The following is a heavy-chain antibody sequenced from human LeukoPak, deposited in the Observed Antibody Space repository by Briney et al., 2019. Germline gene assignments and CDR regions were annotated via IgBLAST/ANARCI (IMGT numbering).Heavy chain of an antibody. CDR3: ARDLVRGDYSEGGQY. CDR2: ISSSGSTI. CDR1: GFTFSDYY. D-gene: IGHD4-17*01. J-gene: IGHJ4*02. V-gene: IGHV3-11*04. Sequence: GGSLRLSCAASGFTFSDYYMSWIRQAPGKGLEWVSYISSSGSTIYYADSVKGRFTISRDNSKNTLYLQMNSLRAEDTAVYYCARDLVRGDYSEGGQYWGQGTLVTVSS.